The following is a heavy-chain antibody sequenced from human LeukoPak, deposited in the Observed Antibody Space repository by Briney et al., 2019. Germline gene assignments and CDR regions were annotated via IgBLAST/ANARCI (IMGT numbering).Heavy chain of an antibody. Sequence: SETLSLTCTVSGGSINSYYWSWIRQPPGKGLEWIGYIYYSGSTNYNPSLKSRVTISVDTSKNQFSLKLSSVTAADTAVYYCARELSYCSSTSCRGPYYMDVWGKGTTVTVSS. CDR3: ARELSYCSSTSCRGPYYMDV. CDR2: IYYSGST. J-gene: IGHJ6*03. V-gene: IGHV4-59*01. CDR1: GGSINSYY. D-gene: IGHD2-2*01.